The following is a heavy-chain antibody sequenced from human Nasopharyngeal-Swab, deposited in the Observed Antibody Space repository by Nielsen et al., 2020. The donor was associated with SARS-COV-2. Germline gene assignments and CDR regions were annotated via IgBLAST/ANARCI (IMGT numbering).Heavy chain of an antibody. CDR2: INAGNGNT. CDR1: GYTFTSYA. J-gene: IGHJ3*02. D-gene: IGHD2-2*01. V-gene: IGHV1-3*01. CDR3: ARDLDPIVVVPAAIEDAFDI. Sequence: ASVKVSCKASGYTFTSYAMHWVRQAPGQRLEWMGWINAGNGNTKYSQKFQGRVTITRDTSASTAYMGLSSLRSEDTAVYYCARDLDPIVVVPAAIEDAFDIWGQGTMVTVSS.